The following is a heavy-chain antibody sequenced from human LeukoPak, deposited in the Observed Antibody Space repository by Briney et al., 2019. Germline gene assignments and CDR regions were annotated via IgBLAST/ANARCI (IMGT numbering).Heavy chain of an antibody. CDR1: GYTFTNYY. Sequence: ASVKVSCKASGYTFTNYYMHWVRQAPEEGLEWTGIINPSDGKTSYAQKFQGRVTMTRDMSKSTVYMELSSLRSEDTAVYYCARAPRVSGDGDYWGQGTLVTVSS. CDR3: ARAPRVSGDGDY. V-gene: IGHV1-46*01. D-gene: IGHD3-10*01. CDR2: INPSDGKT. J-gene: IGHJ4*02.